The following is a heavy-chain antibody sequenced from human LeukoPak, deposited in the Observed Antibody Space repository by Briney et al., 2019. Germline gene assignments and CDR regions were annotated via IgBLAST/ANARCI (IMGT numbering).Heavy chain of an antibody. CDR1: GFTFSSYA. J-gene: IGHJ6*03. CDR2: IRGSGDRT. Sequence: LPGGSLRLSCAASGFTFSSYAMSWVRQAPGKGLEWVSAIRGSGDRTHYADSVKGRFTISRDNSKNTLYLQMNSLRAEDTAVYYCAKDSKIVGATFRSYHYMDVWGKGTAVTVSS. D-gene: IGHD1-26*01. CDR3: AKDSKIVGATFRSYHYMDV. V-gene: IGHV3-23*01.